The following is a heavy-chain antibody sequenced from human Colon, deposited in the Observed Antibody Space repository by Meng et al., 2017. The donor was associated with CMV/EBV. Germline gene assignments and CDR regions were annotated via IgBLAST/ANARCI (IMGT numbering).Heavy chain of an antibody. Sequence: GESLKISCAASGFTFGSFTLNWVRQAPGRGLEWVSAISGTGGSTYYADSVKGRFTISRDNSKNTLYLQMNSLRAEDTAVYYCAKVLVGPYYFDYWGQGTLVTVSS. J-gene: IGHJ4*02. V-gene: IGHV3-23*01. D-gene: IGHD1-26*01. CDR3: AKVLVGPYYFDY. CDR2: ISGTGGST. CDR1: GFTFGSFT.